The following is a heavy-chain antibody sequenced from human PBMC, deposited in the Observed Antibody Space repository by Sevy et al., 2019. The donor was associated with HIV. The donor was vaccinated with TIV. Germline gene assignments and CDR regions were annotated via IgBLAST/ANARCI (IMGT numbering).Heavy chain of an antibody. CDR3: ARKDLWRGPPPYYYYGMDV. V-gene: IGHV3-30*04. Sequence: GGSLRLSCAASGFTFSSYAMHWVRQAPGKGLEWVAVISYDGSNKYYADSVKGRFTISRDNSKNTLYLQMNSLRAEDTAVYYCARKDLWRGPPPYYYYGMDVRGQVTTVTVSS. D-gene: IGHD3-3*01. CDR1: GFTFSSYA. J-gene: IGHJ6*02. CDR2: ISYDGSNK.